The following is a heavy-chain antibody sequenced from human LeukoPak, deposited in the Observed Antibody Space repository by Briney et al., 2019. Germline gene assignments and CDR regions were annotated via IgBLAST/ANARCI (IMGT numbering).Heavy chain of an antibody. V-gene: IGHV4-34*01. Sequence: PSETLSLTCAVYGGSFSGYYWSWIRQPPGKGLEWIGEINHSGSTNYNPSLNNPSLKSRFTISVDKSKNQFSLKLSSVTAADTAVYYCARALDILVVPGADNWLDPWGQGTLVTVSS. CDR1: GGSFSGYY. D-gene: IGHD2-2*01. CDR3: ARALDILVVPGADNWLDP. J-gene: IGHJ5*02. CDR2: INHSGST.